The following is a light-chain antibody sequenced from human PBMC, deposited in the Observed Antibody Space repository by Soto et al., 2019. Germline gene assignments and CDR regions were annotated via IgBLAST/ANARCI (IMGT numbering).Light chain of an antibody. J-gene: IGKJ1*01. V-gene: IGKV3-11*01. CDR2: DAS. CDR3: QQRSNWPWT. Sequence: EIVLTHSPATLSSSPGERATLSCRASQSVSSYLAWYQQKPGQAPRLLIYDASNRATGIPARFSGSGSGTDFPLTISSLEPEDFAVYYCQQRSNWPWTFGQGTKVDIK. CDR1: QSVSSY.